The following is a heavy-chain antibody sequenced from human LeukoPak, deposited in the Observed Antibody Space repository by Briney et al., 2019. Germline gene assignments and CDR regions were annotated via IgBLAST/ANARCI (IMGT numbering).Heavy chain of an antibody. CDR1: GFTFSSYA. V-gene: IGHV3-23*01. CDR2: ISGSGGST. J-gene: IGHJ4*02. D-gene: IGHD3-22*01. Sequence: PGGSLRLSCAASGFTFSSYAMSWVRQAPGKGLEWVSAISGSGGSTYYADSVKGRFTISRDNSKNTLYLQMNSLRAEDTAVYYCTTDVNYYDSSGYQYYFDYWGQGTLVTVSS. CDR3: TTDVNYYDSSGYQYYFDY.